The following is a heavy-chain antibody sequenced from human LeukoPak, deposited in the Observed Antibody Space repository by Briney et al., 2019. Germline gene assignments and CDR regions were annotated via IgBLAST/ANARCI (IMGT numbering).Heavy chain of an antibody. Sequence: SETLSLTCTVSGGSISSYYWSWIRQPPGKGLEWIGYIYYSGSTNYNPSLKSRVTISVDKSQNQFSLKLISMAAADTAVYYCARLLQLGAFDIWGQGTMVTVSS. CDR1: GGSISSYY. CDR3: ARLLQLGAFDI. CDR2: IYYSGST. V-gene: IGHV4-59*12. D-gene: IGHD5-24*01. J-gene: IGHJ3*02.